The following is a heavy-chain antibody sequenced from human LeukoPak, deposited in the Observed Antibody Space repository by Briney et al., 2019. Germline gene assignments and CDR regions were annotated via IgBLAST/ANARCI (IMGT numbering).Heavy chain of an antibody. D-gene: IGHD6-19*01. CDR1: GGSISSYY. CDR2: IYYSGST. Sequence: PSETLSLTCTVSGGSISSYYWSWIRQPPGKGLEWIGYIYYSGSTNYNPSLKSRVTISVDTSKNRFSLKLSSVTAADTAVYYCAREGRAVAYGMDVWGQGTTVTVSS. J-gene: IGHJ6*02. CDR3: AREGRAVAYGMDV. V-gene: IGHV4-59*01.